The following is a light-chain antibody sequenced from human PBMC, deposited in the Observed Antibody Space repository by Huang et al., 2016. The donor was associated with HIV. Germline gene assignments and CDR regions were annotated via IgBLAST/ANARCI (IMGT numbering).Light chain of an antibody. CDR3: QQYYSTPPVT. J-gene: IGKJ3*01. V-gene: IGKV4-1*01. CDR2: WAS. CDR1: QGVLYSSNHNNY. Sequence: DIVMTQSPDSLAVSLGERATINCKSSQGVLYSSNHNNYLAWYHKKPGQPPKLLIDWASTRESGVPDRFSVSGSVTDFTLTISSLQAEDVAVYYCQQYYSTPPVTFGPGTKVDIK.